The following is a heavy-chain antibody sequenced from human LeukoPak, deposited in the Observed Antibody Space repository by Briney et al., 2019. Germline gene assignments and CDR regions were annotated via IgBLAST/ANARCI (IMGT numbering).Heavy chain of an antibody. J-gene: IGHJ4*02. D-gene: IGHD3-16*02. Sequence: GASVKVSCKASGYTFTGYYMHWVRQAPGQGLEYMGWINPNSGGTNYAQKFQGRVTMTRDTSISTAYMEVSRLRSDDTAVYYRARSEGGNYVWGSYRSWGQGTLVTVSS. CDR1: GYTFTGYY. CDR2: INPNSGGT. V-gene: IGHV1-2*02. CDR3: ARSEGGNYVWGSYRS.